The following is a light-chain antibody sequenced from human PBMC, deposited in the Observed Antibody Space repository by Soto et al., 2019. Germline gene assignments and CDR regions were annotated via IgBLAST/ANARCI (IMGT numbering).Light chain of an antibody. J-gene: IGKJ1*01. Sequence: DIQMTQSPSTLSASVGDRVTITCRASQSINNWLAWYQQKPGKAPKILIYDASSLQSGVPSRFSGSRSGTEFTLTISSLQPNDFATYACNQYDTYPRTFGQWTKVEIK. CDR2: DAS. CDR1: QSINNW. V-gene: IGKV1-5*01. CDR3: NQYDTYPRT.